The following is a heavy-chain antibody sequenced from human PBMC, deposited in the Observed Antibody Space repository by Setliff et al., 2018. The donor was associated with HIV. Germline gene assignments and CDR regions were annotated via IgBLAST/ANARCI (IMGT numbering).Heavy chain of an antibody. CDR1: GYSISSGYY. CDR2: IYHSGST. D-gene: IGHD3-3*01. CDR3: ARVSFWALDI. Sequence: SETLSLTCTVSGYSISSGYYWGWIRQPPGKGLEWIASIYHSGSTYSSPSLKSRVTISVDRSKNQFSLGLSSVTAADTAVYYCARVSFWALDIWGQGSMVTVSS. J-gene: IGHJ3*02. V-gene: IGHV4-38-2*02.